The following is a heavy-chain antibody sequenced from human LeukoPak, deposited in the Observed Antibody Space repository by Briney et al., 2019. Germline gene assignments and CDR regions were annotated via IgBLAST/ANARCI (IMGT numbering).Heavy chain of an antibody. CDR2: INSDGSSI. CDR3: ARDRELWTTYYYYGMDV. D-gene: IGHD1-26*01. CDR1: GFTFSSYW. V-gene: IGHV3-74*01. J-gene: IGHJ6*02. Sequence: GGSLRLSCAASGFTFSSYWMHWVRQAPGKGLVWVSRINSDGSSIRYADSVKGRFTISRDNAKNTLYLQMNSLRAEDTAVYYCARDRELWTTYYYYGMDVWGQGTTVTVSS.